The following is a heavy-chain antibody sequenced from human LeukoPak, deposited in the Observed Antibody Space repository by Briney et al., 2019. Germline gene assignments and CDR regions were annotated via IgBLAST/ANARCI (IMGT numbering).Heavy chain of an antibody. CDR3: ARGDTRWLQSRGWFDP. D-gene: IGHD5-24*01. CDR2: IYYSGST. J-gene: IGHJ5*02. CDR1: GVSISSYY. V-gene: IGHV4-59*01. Sequence: SETLSLTCTVSGVSISSYYWSWIRQPPGKGLEWIGYIYYSGSTNYNPSLKSRVTISVDTSKNQFSLKLSSVTAADTAVYYCARGDTRWLQSRGWFDPWGQGTLVTVSS.